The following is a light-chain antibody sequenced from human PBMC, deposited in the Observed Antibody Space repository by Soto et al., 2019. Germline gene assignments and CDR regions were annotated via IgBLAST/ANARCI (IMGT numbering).Light chain of an antibody. Sequence: DIQMTQSPATLSASVGDRITITCRASQSVSSRLAWYQQKPGTAPKLLIYAASSLQSGVPSRFSGSGSGTDFTLTISSLQPEDFATYYCQQSYSTPITFGQGTRLEIK. J-gene: IGKJ5*01. CDR1: QSVSSR. CDR3: QQSYSTPIT. CDR2: AAS. V-gene: IGKV1-39*01.